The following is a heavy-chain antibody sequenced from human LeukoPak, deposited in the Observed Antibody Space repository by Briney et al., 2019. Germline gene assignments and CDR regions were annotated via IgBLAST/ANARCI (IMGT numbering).Heavy chain of an antibody. CDR2: IYYSGST. D-gene: IGHD3-22*01. V-gene: IGHV4-39*01. CDR3: ASGMYYYDSSGYYYYFDY. CDR1: GGSISSSSYY. J-gene: IGHJ4*02. Sequence: SETLSLTCTVSGGSISSSSYYWGWNRQPPGKGLEWIGSIYYSGSTYYNPSLRSRVTISVDTSKNQFSPKLSSVTAADTAVYYCASGMYYYDSSGYYYYFDYWGQGTLVTVSS.